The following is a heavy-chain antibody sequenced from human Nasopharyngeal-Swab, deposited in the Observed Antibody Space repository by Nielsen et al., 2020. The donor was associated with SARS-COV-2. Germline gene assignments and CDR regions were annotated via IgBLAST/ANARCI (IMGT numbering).Heavy chain of an antibody. CDR2: IYPSDADT. J-gene: IGHJ5*02. D-gene: IGHD2-2*01. CDR3: ARHGGFCSSTNCYGGWFDP. V-gene: IGHV5-51*01. CDR1: GYTFSSYW. Sequence: GESLKISCAGSGYTFSSYWIAWVRQIPGKGLEWMGMIYPSDADTRYSPYFQGQVTMSVDKSINTAYLHWSSLKASDTAMYYCARHGGFCSSTNCYGGWFDPWGQGTQVIVSS.